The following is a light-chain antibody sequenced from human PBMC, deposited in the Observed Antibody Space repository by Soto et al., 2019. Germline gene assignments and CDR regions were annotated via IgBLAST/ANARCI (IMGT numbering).Light chain of an antibody. V-gene: IGKV3-20*01. CDR2: GAS. J-gene: IGKJ5*01. Sequence: PGESATLSCRVSQFTNGKYVAWYQQRHGLPPRLLVYGASKRAPGIQDRFMGSGSGSEFNITISAVEPEDFAVYFCQQFGSSPPVTVGQGTRLEI. CDR3: QQFGSSPPVT. CDR1: QFTNGKY.